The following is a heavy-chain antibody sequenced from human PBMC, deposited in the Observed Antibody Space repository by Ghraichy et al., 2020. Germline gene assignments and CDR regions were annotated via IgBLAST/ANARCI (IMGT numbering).Heavy chain of an antibody. D-gene: IGHD4-11*01. CDR1: GGSFSGYY. Sequence: SETLSLTCAVYGGSFSGYYWSWIRQPPGKGLEWIGEINHSGSTNYNPSLKSRVTISVDTSKNQFSLKLSSVTAADTAVYYCARYSDYVFHGNDYWGQGTLVTVSS. CDR2: INHSGST. CDR3: ARYSDYVFHGNDY. J-gene: IGHJ4*02. V-gene: IGHV4-34*01.